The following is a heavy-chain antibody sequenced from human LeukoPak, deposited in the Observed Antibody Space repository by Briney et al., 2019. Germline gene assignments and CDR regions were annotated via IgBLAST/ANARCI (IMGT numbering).Heavy chain of an antibody. V-gene: IGHV3-48*03. Sequence: PGGSLRLSCAASGFTFSGFEMNWVRQAPGKGLEWVSYISSSGSTIYHTDSVRGRFIISRDNAKNSLYLQMNSLRAEDTAIYYCARWLDVWGNGTTVTVSS. J-gene: IGHJ6*04. CDR3: ARWLDV. CDR1: GFTFSGFE. CDR2: ISSSGSTI.